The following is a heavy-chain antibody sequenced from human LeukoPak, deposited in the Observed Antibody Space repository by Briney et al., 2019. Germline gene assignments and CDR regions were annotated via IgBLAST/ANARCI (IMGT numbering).Heavy chain of an antibody. CDR1: GYTFSSYS. D-gene: IGHD3-10*01. CDR3: ARVYGSRSLDY. Sequence: ASVKVSCKASGYTFSSYSMRWVRQAPGQGLEWMGRINPNSGGTNYAQKFQGRVTITTDASTSTAYIELSRLGTAETAVSKCARVYGSRSLDYWGQGTLVTVSS. J-gene: IGHJ4*02. CDR2: INPNSGGT. V-gene: IGHV1-2*06.